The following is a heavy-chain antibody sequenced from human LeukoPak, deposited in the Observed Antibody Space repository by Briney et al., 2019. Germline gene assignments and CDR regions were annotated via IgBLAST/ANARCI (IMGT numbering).Heavy chain of an antibody. Sequence: PSETLSLTCTVSGGSIGISSYYWGWIRQPPGKGLEWIASIYYTGSTYYNPSLKSRVTISVDASKNQFSLKLSSVTAADSAVYYCARGTWDVPRAPFDYWGQGTLVTASS. J-gene: IGHJ4*02. CDR2: IYYTGST. CDR1: GGSIGISSYY. V-gene: IGHV4-39*07. D-gene: IGHD1-26*01. CDR3: ARGTWDVPRAPFDY.